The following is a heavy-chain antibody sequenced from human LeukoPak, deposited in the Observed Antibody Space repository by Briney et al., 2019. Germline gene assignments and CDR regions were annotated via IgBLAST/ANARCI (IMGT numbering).Heavy chain of an antibody. V-gene: IGHV1-3*01. Sequence: GESLKISCKGSGYSFTSYWIGWVRQAPGQRLEWMGWINAGNGNTKYSQKFQGRVTITRDTSASTAYMELSSLRSEDTTVYYCARGIKQWLPVDWGQGTLVTVSS. CDR2: INAGNGNT. D-gene: IGHD6-19*01. CDR3: ARGIKQWLPVD. J-gene: IGHJ4*02. CDR1: GYSFTSYW.